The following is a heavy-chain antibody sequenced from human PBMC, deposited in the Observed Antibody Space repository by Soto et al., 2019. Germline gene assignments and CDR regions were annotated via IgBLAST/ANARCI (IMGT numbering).Heavy chain of an antibody. D-gene: IGHD2-2*02. Sequence: SGGSVRLSCSASGFIFSNFALHWVRQAPGKGLEWVAVISYDGNNKYYAASVRGRFSISRDSSMDTLFLQMSSLRTEDTAVYYCAHFLPTSDTADYWGRGALVTVSS. CDR1: GFIFSNFA. J-gene: IGHJ4*02. V-gene: IGHV3-30-3*01. CDR2: ISYDGNNK. CDR3: AHFLPTSDTADY.